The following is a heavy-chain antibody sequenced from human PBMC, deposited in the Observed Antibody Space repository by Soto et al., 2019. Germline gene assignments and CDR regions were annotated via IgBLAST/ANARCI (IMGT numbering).Heavy chain of an antibody. V-gene: IGHV1-18*01. Sequence: QVQLVQSGGEVKKPGASVKVSCNCSDHTFTYYGINWVRRAPGQGLEWMGWISGYNGNTKYAQKFLDRVTMSADTSTRTAFMEMRSLTSDDTAVYFCAATGVHYFGLDVWGQGTTVTVSS. CDR3: AATGVHYFGLDV. CDR1: DHTFTYYG. J-gene: IGHJ6*02. D-gene: IGHD1-1*01. CDR2: ISGYNGNT.